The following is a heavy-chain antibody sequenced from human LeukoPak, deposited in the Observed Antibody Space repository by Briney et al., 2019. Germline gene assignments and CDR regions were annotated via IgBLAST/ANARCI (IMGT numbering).Heavy chain of an antibody. J-gene: IGHJ6*02. CDR1: GGSISSSNW. D-gene: IGHD2-2*02. Sequence: SETLSLTCAVSGGSISSSNWWSWVRQPPGKGLEWIGEIYHSGSTNYNPSLKSRVTISVDKSKNQFSLKLSSVTAADTAVYYCARGQSVVVPAAIRGSGRPNYYYYYGMDVWGQGTTVTVSS. CDR3: ARGQSVVVPAAIRGSGRPNYYYYYGMDV. CDR2: IYHSGST. V-gene: IGHV4-4*02.